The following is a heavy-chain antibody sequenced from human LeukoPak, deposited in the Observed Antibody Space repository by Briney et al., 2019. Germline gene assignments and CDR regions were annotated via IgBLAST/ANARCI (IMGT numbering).Heavy chain of an antibody. Sequence: GGSLRLSCAASGFTFSSYAMHWVRQATGKGLEWVAVISYDGSNKYYPDSVKARFTISRDNSKNTLYLQMNSLRAEDTAVYYCAKDRYYDSSGYRYFQHWGQGTLVTVSS. V-gene: IGHV3-30-3*01. J-gene: IGHJ1*01. CDR3: AKDRYYDSSGYRYFQH. D-gene: IGHD3-22*01. CDR2: ISYDGSNK. CDR1: GFTFSSYA.